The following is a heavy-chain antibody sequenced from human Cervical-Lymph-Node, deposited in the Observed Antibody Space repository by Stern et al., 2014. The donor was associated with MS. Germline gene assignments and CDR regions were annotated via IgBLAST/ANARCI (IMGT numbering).Heavy chain of an antibody. V-gene: IGHV4-61*02. D-gene: IGHD5-18*01. Sequence: QVQLQESGPGLVKPSQTLSLTCNVSGGSISSGSDYWSWLRQHVGKGLQWIGRIHPSGSAYYTPSLKSRVTISTDTSKNQFSLELTSATAADTAIYYCASGYRIFDYWGQGILVTVSS. CDR2: IHPSGSA. CDR3: ASGYRIFDY. J-gene: IGHJ4*02. CDR1: GGSISSGSDY.